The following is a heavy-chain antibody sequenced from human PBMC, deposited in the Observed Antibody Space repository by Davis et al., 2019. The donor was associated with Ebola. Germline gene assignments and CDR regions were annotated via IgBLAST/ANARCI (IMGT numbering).Heavy chain of an antibody. J-gene: IGHJ4*02. V-gene: IGHV1-18*01. D-gene: IGHD3-3*01. CDR3: ARYDFWSGYPRAPFDY. CDR1: GYTFTSYG. Sequence: AASVQVSCKASGYTFTSYGISWVRQAPGQGLEWMGWISAYNGNTNYAQKLQGRVTMTTDTSTSTAYMELRSLRSDDTAVYYCARYDFWSGYPRAPFDYWGQGTLVTVSS. CDR2: ISAYNGNT.